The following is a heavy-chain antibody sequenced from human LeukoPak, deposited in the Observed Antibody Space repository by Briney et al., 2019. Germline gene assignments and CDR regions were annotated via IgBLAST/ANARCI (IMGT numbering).Heavy chain of an antibody. CDR1: GGSISSYY. V-gene: IGHV4-59*01. J-gene: IGHJ4*02. CDR2: IYYSGST. Sequence: SETLSLTCTVSGGSISSYYWSWIRQPPGKGLEWIGYIYYSGSTNYSPSLKSRVTISVDTSKNQFSLKLSSVTAADTAVYYCARGLGSGSYWALIYYFDYWGQGTLVTVSS. D-gene: IGHD3-10*01. CDR3: ARGLGSGSYWALIYYFDY.